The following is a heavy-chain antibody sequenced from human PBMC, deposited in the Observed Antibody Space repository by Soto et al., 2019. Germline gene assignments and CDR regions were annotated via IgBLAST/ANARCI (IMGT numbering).Heavy chain of an antibody. Sequence: QVQLVQSGAEVKKPGASVKVSCKASGYTFTSYGISWVRQAPGQGLEWMGWISAYNGNTNYAQKLQGRVTMTTDTSTSTAYMELRGLRSDDTAVYYCAGDGSGATVVTGRGFDYWGQGTLVTVSS. CDR2: ISAYNGNT. CDR1: GYTFTSYG. V-gene: IGHV1-18*01. J-gene: IGHJ4*02. D-gene: IGHD1-26*01. CDR3: AGDGSGATVVTGRGFDY.